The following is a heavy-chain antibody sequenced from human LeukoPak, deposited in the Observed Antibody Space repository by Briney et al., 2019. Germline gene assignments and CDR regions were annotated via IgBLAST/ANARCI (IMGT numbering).Heavy chain of an antibody. Sequence: PGGSLRLSCAASGFTFSSNGMTWVRQAPGKGLEWVSTISDSAGGAHYAASVKGRFTISRDSSRSTLYLQMHSLRAEDTAVYYCAKDRPYITSWYGCSTPWGQGTLVIVSS. D-gene: IGHD6-13*01. V-gene: IGHV3-23*01. CDR2: ISDSAGGA. J-gene: IGHJ5*02. CDR3: AKDRPYITSWYGCSTP. CDR1: GFTFSSNG.